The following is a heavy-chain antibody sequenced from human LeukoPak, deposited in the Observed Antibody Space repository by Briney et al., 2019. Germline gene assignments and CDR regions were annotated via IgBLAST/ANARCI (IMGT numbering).Heavy chain of an antibody. CDR1: GLIVSSYY. V-gene: IGHV3-53*01. Sequence: PGGSLRLSCTASGLIVSSYYMSWVRQAPGKGLEWVSLIYSGGTTYYADSVKGRFTISRDNSKNTLYLQMNSLRAEDTAVYYCAKDGGGAAGSFDYWGQGTVVTVSS. CDR2: IYSGGTT. CDR3: AKDGGGAAGSFDY. D-gene: IGHD6-13*01. J-gene: IGHJ4*02.